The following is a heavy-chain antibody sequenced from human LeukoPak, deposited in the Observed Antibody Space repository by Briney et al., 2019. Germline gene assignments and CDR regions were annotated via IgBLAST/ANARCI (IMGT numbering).Heavy chain of an antibody. CDR1: GYTFTGYY. J-gene: IGHJ4*02. CDR3: ARIGIAAAATADY. CDR2: INPNSGGT. D-gene: IGHD6-13*01. V-gene: IGHV1-2*02. Sequence: GASVKVSCKASGYTFTGYYMHWVRQAPGQGLEWMGWINPNSGGTNYAQKFQGRATMTRDTSISTAYMELSRLRSDDTAVYYCARIGIAAAATADYWGQGTLVTVSS.